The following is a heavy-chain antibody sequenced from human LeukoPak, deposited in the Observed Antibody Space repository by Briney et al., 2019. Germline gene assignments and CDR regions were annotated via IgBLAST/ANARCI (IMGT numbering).Heavy chain of an antibody. J-gene: IGHJ4*02. V-gene: IGHV4-59*01. CDR1: GGSISSYY. Sequence: SETLSLTCTVSGGSISSYYWSWIRQPPGKGLEWIGYIYYTGSTKYNPSLKSRVTISVDTSKNQFSLKLSSVTAADTAVYYCARFTKIPYFDYWGQGTLVTVSS. CDR3: ARFTKIPYFDY. D-gene: IGHD3-22*01. CDR2: IYYTGST.